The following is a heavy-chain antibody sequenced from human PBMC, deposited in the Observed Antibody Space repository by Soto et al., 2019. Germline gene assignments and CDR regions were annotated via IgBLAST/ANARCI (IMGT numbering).Heavy chain of an antibody. CDR3: AKSDSRAIAASTGGAFDI. CDR2: ISWNSGSI. J-gene: IGHJ3*02. Sequence: GGSLRLSCAASGFTFDDYAMHWVRQAPGKGLEWVSGISWNSGSIGYADSVKGRFTISRDNAKNSLYLQMNSLRAEDTALYYCAKSDSRAIAASTGGAFDIWGQGTMVTVSS. V-gene: IGHV3-9*01. D-gene: IGHD6-6*01. CDR1: GFTFDDYA.